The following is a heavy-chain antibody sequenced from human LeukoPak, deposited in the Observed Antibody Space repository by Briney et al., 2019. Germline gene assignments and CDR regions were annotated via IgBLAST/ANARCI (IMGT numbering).Heavy chain of an antibody. CDR2: ISAYNSNT. CDR1: GYTFTSYG. Sequence: ASVKVSCKASGYTFTSYGISWVRQAPGQGLEWMGWISAYNSNTNYAQKLQGRVTMTTDTSTSTVYMELRSLRSDDTAVYYCARDLSYCSTTSCLRNWFDPWGQGTLVTVSS. V-gene: IGHV1-18*01. CDR3: ARDLSYCSTTSCLRNWFDP. D-gene: IGHD2-2*01. J-gene: IGHJ5*02.